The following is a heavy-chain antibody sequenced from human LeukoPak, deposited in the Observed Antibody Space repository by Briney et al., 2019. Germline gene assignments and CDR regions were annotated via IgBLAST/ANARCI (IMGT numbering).Heavy chain of an antibody. J-gene: IGHJ5*02. V-gene: IGHV4-39*01. CDR3: ARGGYSSGWYPKGLRFDP. CDR1: GGSISSSSYY. Sequence: PSETLSLTCTVSGGSISSSSYYWGWIRQPPGKGLEWIGSIYYSGSTYYNPSLKSRVTISVDTSKNQFSLKLSSVTAADTAVYYCARGGYSSGWYPKGLRFDPWGQGTLVTVSS. CDR2: IYYSGST. D-gene: IGHD6-19*01.